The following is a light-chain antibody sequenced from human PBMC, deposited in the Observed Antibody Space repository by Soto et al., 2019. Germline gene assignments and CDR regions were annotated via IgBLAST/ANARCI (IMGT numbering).Light chain of an antibody. Sequence: HSVLTQPPSVSGAPGQRVTISCTGSSSNIGAGYDVHWYQHLPATAPKLLIYGNNNRPSGVPDRFSGSKSGTSASLAITGLQAEDEADFYCQSYDKSLSSSVFGGGTKLTVL. V-gene: IGLV1-40*01. CDR2: GNN. CDR3: QSYDKSLSSSV. CDR1: SSNIGAGYD. J-gene: IGLJ2*01.